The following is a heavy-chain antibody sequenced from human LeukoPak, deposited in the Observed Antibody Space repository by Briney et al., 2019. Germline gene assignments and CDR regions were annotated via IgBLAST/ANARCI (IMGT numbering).Heavy chain of an antibody. Sequence: PSETLSLTCAVYGGSFSGDYWNWIRQHPGKGLEWIGYTYYTGNTYYNPSLQSRATISVDTSKNQFSLNLSSVTAADTAVYYCARGGTTDDYWGQGTLVTVSS. D-gene: IGHD4-17*01. CDR1: GGSFSGDY. J-gene: IGHJ4*02. CDR2: TYYTGNT. V-gene: IGHV4-34*09. CDR3: ARGGTTDDY.